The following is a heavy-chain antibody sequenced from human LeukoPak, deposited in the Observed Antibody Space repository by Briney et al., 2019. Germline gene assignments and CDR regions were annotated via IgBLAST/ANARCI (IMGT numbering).Heavy chain of an antibody. CDR3: ARDSYYYYMDV. CDR2: ISYDGSNK. Sequence: GGSLRLSCAASGFTFSSYAMRWVRQAPGKGLEWVAVISYDGSNKYYADSVKGRFTISRDNSKNTLYLQMNSLRAEDTAVYYCARDSYYYYMDVWGKGTTVTVSS. CDR1: GFTFSSYA. V-gene: IGHV3-30*01. J-gene: IGHJ6*03.